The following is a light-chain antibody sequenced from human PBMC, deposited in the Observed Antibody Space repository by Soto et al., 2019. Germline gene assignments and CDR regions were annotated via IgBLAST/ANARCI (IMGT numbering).Light chain of an antibody. CDR1: QSVSSSY. CDR3: QQYGSS. CDR2: GAS. J-gene: IGKJ5*01. V-gene: IGKV3-20*01. Sequence: EIVLTQSPGTLSLSPGERATLSCRASQSVSSSYLAWYQQKPGKAPRLLIYGASSRATGIPDGFSGSGSGTDLTLTISRLELEDYAVYYCQQYGSSFGQGTRLEIK.